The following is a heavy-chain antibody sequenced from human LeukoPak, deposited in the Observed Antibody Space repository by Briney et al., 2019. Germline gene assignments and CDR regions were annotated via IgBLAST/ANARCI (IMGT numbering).Heavy chain of an antibody. CDR1: GFTFSSYA. CDR3: AKTPSWEPLFGHRSDY. J-gene: IGHJ4*02. D-gene: IGHD1-26*01. CDR2: ISGSGGST. Sequence: GGSLRLSCAASGFTFSSYAMSWVRQAPGKGLEWVSAISGSGGSTYYADSVKGRFTIPRDNSKNTLYLQMNSLRAEHTAVYYCAKTPSWEPLFGHRSDYWGQGNLVTVSS. V-gene: IGHV3-23*01.